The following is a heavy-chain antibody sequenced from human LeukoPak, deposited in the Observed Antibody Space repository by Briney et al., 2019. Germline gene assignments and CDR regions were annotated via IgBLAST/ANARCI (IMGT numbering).Heavy chain of an antibody. CDR3: AREYYDSSGYYYPFDY. Sequence: ASVKVSCKASGYTFTVYYMHWVRQAPGQGLEWMGRINPNSGGTNYAQKFQGRVTMTRDTSISTAYMELSRLRSDDTAVYYCAREYYDSSGYYYPFDYWGQGTLVTVSS. J-gene: IGHJ4*02. CDR1: GYTFTVYY. V-gene: IGHV1-2*06. D-gene: IGHD3-22*01. CDR2: INPNSGGT.